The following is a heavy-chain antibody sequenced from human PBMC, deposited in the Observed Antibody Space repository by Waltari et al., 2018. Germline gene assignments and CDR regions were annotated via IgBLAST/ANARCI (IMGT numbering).Heavy chain of an antibody. J-gene: IGHJ6*02. CDR1: GFTFSSFE. Sequence: EVQLVESGGGLVQPGGSLRLSCAASGFTFSSFEMNWVRQAPGKGLWWVSYISSSGSTIYYADSVKGRFTISRDNAKNSLYLQMNSLRAEDTAVYYCARESRLWFGELLDYYYGMDVWGQGTTVTVSS. D-gene: IGHD3-10*01. CDR3: ARESRLWFGELLDYYYGMDV. CDR2: ISSSGSTI. V-gene: IGHV3-48*03.